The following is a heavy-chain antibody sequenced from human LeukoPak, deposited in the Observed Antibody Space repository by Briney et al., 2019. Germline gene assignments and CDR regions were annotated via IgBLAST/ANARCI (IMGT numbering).Heavy chain of an antibody. V-gene: IGHV1-58*02. Sequence: VASVKDSCKASGFTFTSSAMQWVRQARGQRLEWIGWIVVGSGNRNYAQKFQERVSITRDMSTGTAYMELSSLRSEDTAVYFCAAGTSGRPEYFQHWGQGTLVTVSS. CDR2: IVVGSGNR. D-gene: IGHD1-14*01. CDR1: GFTFTSSA. CDR3: AAGTSGRPEYFQH. J-gene: IGHJ1*01.